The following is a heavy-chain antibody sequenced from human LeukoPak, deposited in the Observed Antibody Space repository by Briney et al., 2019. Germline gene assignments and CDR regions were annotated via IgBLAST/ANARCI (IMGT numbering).Heavy chain of an antibody. J-gene: IGHJ4*02. CDR2: IKSKTDGRTT. CDR1: GFTFSNAW. Sequence: GGSLRLSCAASGFTFSNAWMSWVRQAPGKGLEWVGRIKSKTDGRTTDYAAPVKGRFTISRDDSKNTLYLQMNSLKTEDTAVYYCTTGYVDTAMVDFDYWGQGTLVTVSS. D-gene: IGHD5-18*01. CDR3: TTGYVDTAMVDFDY. V-gene: IGHV3-15*01.